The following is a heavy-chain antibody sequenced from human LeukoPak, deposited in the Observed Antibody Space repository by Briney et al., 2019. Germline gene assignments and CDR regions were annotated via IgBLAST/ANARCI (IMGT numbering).Heavy chain of an antibody. D-gene: IGHD5-18*01. J-gene: IGHJ4*02. CDR1: GGSISSGSYY. Sequence: SQTLSLTCTVSGGSISSGSYYWSWIRQPAGKGLEWIGYIYYSGSTNYNPSLKSRITISVDTSKNQFSLKLSSVTAADTAVYYCARERYSYGKIFDYWGQGTLVTVSS. V-gene: IGHV4-61*09. CDR3: ARERYSYGKIFDY. CDR2: IYYSGST.